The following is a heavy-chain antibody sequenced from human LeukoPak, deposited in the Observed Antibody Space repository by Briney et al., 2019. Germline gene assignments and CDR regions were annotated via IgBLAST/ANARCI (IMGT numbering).Heavy chain of an antibody. CDR1: GFTFSSYG. D-gene: IGHD2-8*01. J-gene: IGHJ4*02. V-gene: IGHV3-30*02. CDR3: ATCVNGVCRAFDY. Sequence: GGSLRLSXAASGFTFSSYGMDWVRQAPGKGLEWVSYIRYDGSKEYYADSVKGRFTISRDNSKSRLYVQMNSLRAEDTAVYYCATCVNGVCRAFDYWGQGTLVTVSS. CDR2: IRYDGSKE.